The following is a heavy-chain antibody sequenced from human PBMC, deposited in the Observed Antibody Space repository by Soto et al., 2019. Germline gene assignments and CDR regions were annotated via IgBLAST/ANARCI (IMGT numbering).Heavy chain of an antibody. Sequence: QVQLQESGPGLVKPSQTLSLTCTVSGGSISSGGYYWSWIRQHPGKGLEWIGYIYYSGSTYYNPSLKSRVTISVDTSKNQFSLKLSSVAAADTAVYYCARIHTEYCSGGSCYTTPICDYWGQGTLVTVSS. J-gene: IGHJ4*02. D-gene: IGHD2-15*01. CDR2: IYYSGST. CDR1: GGSISSGGYY. V-gene: IGHV4-31*03. CDR3: ARIHTEYCSGGSCYTTPICDY.